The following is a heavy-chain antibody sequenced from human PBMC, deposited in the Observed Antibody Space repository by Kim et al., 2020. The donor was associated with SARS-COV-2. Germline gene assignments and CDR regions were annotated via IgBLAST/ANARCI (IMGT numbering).Heavy chain of an antibody. CDR2: IIPIFGTA. CDR3: ATPVGYSGYDYGWFDP. D-gene: IGHD5-12*01. J-gene: IGHJ5*02. V-gene: IGHV1-69*13. Sequence: SVKVSCKASGGTFSSYAISWVRQAPGQGLEWMGGIIPIFGTANYAQKFQGRVTITADESTSTAYMELSSLRSEDTAVYYCATPVGYSGYDYGWFDPWGQGTLVTVSS. CDR1: GGTFSSYA.